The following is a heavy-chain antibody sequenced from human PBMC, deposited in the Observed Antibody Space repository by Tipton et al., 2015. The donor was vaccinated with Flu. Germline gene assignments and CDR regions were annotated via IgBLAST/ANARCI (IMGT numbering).Heavy chain of an antibody. CDR3: AKRPSKENARGFTMTRRGSRGDWYFDL. D-gene: IGHD3-22*01. J-gene: IGHJ2*01. V-gene: IGHV3-23*01. CDR1: GFTFSSYA. Sequence: SLRLSCAASGFTFSSYAMSWVRQAPGKGLEWVSAISGSGGSTYYADSVKGRFTISRDNSKNTLYLQMNSLRAEDTAVYYCAKRPSKENARGFTMTRRGSRGDWYFDLWGRGTLVTVSS. CDR2: ISGSGGST.